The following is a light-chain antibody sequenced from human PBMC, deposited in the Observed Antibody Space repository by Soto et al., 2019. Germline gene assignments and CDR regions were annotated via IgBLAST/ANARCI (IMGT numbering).Light chain of an antibody. J-gene: IGKJ5*01. CDR2: HAS. CDR3: QQRGYSYT. CDR1: QTVNTS. V-gene: IGKV3-11*01. Sequence: IVLTQSPATLSLWPGETAVLSCRASQTVNTSLSWYQQIPGQAPRLLIYHASKRVPGIPARFSGSGSGTDFTLSIRSLEPEDFAFYYCQQRGYSYTFGQGTRLEIE.